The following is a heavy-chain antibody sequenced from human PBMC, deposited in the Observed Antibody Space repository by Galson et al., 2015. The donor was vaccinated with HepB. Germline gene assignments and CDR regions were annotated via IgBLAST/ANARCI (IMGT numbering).Heavy chain of an antibody. V-gene: IGHV4-30-2*01. CDR3: ARGHMVRGVTLEGGWFDP. J-gene: IGHJ5*02. Sequence: TLSLTCAVSGGSISGGGYAWSWIRQPPGKGLEWIGYVYHSGSISYNPSLKSRVTISVDTSKNQFSLNLKSVTAADTAVYYCARGHMVRGVTLEGGWFDPWGQGTLVTVSS. D-gene: IGHD3-10*01. CDR1: GGSISGGGYA. CDR2: VYHSGSI.